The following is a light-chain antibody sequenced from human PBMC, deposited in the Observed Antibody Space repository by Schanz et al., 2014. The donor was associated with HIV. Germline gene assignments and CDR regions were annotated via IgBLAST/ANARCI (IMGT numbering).Light chain of an antibody. J-gene: IGLJ7*01. Sequence: QSVLTQPPSASGTPGQRVTISCSGSSSNIGSNTVNWYQQLPGTAPKLLIYDNNQRPSGVPDRFSGSKSGTSASLAITGLQAEDEADYYCQSYDSSLDAAVFGGGTQLTVL. CDR2: DNN. V-gene: IGLV1-44*01. CDR3: QSYDSSLDAAV. CDR1: SSNIGSNT.